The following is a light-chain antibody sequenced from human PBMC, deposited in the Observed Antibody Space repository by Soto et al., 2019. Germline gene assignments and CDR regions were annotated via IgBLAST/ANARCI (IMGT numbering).Light chain of an antibody. V-gene: IGKV3-15*01. CDR2: GAS. Sequence: EIVMTQSPATLYVSPGERATLSCRASQSVSSNLAWYQQKPGQAPRLLIYGASTRATGIPARFSGSGSGTEFTLTISSLQSEDFAVYSCQQDNNWPSSTFGQGTKVEIK. J-gene: IGKJ2*01. CDR1: QSVSSN. CDR3: QQDNNWPSST.